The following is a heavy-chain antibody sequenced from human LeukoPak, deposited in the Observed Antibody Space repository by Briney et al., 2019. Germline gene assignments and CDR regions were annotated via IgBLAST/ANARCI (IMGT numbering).Heavy chain of an antibody. D-gene: IGHD4-11*01. Sequence: PSETLSLTCTVSGDSISSYYWSWIRQPPGKGLEWIGYIYYSGSTNYNPSLKSRVTISVDTSKNQFSLKLGSVTAADTAMYYCATTVTQASYYYMDVWGKGTTVTVSS. CDR2: IYYSGST. J-gene: IGHJ6*03. V-gene: IGHV4-59*01. CDR3: ATTVTQASYYYMDV. CDR1: GDSISSYY.